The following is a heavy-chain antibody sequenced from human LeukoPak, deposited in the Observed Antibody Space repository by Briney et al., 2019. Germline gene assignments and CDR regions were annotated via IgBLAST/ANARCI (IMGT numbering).Heavy chain of an antibody. CDR1: GGSISSYN. V-gene: IGHV4-59*01. D-gene: IGHD6-19*01. J-gene: IGHJ3*02. CDR2: IYYSGST. Sequence: SETLSLTCTGSGGSISSYNWTWIGQPPGKGLEWIGNIYYSGSTNYNPSLKSRVTISVDTSKNQFSLKLTSVTAADTAVYYCARDGSGFPDAFDIWGQGTMVTVSS. CDR3: ARDGSGFPDAFDI.